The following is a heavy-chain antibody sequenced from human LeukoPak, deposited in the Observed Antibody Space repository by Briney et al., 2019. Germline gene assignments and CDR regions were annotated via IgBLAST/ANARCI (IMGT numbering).Heavy chain of an antibody. D-gene: IGHD6-13*01. CDR2: ISYDGSNK. Sequence: PGGSLRLSCAASGFTFSSYAMHWVRQAPGKGLEWVAVISYDGSNKYYADSVKGRFTISRDNSKNTLYLHMNSLRAEDTAVYFCARDRAAAGTLRGRLDYWGQGTLVTVSS. CDR3: ARDRAAAGTLRGRLDY. V-gene: IGHV3-30*04. J-gene: IGHJ4*02. CDR1: GFTFSSYA.